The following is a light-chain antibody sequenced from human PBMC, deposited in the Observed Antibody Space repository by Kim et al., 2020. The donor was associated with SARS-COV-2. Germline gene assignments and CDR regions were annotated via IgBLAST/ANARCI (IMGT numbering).Light chain of an antibody. V-gene: IGKV1-12*01. CDR3: QQAYSFPVT. J-gene: IGKJ3*01. Sequence: PAVGARVTISGRASQNLSTWLAWYQQKPGKAPMLLFYTASGLQNGVPPRFSGSGSGSDFTLTISNLQPEDYATYYCQQAYSFPVTFGPGTKVDIK. CDR1: QNLSTW. CDR2: TAS.